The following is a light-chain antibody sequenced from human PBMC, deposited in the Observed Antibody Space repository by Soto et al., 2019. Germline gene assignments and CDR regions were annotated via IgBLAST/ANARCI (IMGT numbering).Light chain of an antibody. V-gene: IGKV3-20*01. Sequence: EIVLTQSPCTLSLSPGSRSNLSCRASQSVSSSYLAWYQQKPGQPPRLLIYGASSRATGIPDRLSGSGYGTDLTITISRMENEDFAVFYCQHYDSLTITFGQGTRLEIK. CDR3: QHYDSLTIT. CDR2: GAS. CDR1: QSVSSSY. J-gene: IGKJ5*01.